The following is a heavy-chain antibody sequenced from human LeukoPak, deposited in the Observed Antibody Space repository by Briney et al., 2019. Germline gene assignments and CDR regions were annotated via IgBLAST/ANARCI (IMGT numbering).Heavy chain of an antibody. CDR3: ARAGLRGKTKFDD. Sequence: ASVSVSCTASGYTFSSYDINWVRQAPGQGLEWMGWINPNSGNTSYVQTLQGRFTITRDTPISTAYMELSSLRSEDTAVYYCARAGLRGKTKFDDWGQGTLVTVSS. D-gene: IGHD5-12*01. J-gene: IGHJ4*02. CDR2: INPNSGNT. V-gene: IGHV1-8*01. CDR1: GYTFSSYD.